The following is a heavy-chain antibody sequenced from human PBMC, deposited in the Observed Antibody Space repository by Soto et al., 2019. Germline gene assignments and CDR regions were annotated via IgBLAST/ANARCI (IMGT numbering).Heavy chain of an antibody. CDR2: ISAGNTYI. J-gene: IGHJ1*01. V-gene: IGHV3-21*04. D-gene: IGHD3-16*01. Sequence: GGSLRLSCAGSGFNFAGYTINWVRQAPGEGLQWVSSISAGNTYIYYADAVKGRFTISRDNAKNSVYLQMNRLRTEDTALYYCASAMTLGGSPQAYWGQGTPVTVSS. CDR1: GFNFAGYT. CDR3: ASAMTLGGSPQAY.